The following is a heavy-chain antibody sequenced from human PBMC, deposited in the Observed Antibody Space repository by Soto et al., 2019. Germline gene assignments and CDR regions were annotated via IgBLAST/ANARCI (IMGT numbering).Heavy chain of an antibody. CDR1: GGSISSYY. Sequence: SETLSLTCTVSGGSISSYYWSWIRQPPGKGLEWIGYIYYSGSTNYNPSLKSRVTISVDTSKYQFSLKLSSVTAADTAVYYCARLMGGGVTMVRWFPDYYYYYMDVWGKGTTVTVSS. V-gene: IGHV4-59*01. CDR3: ARLMGGGVTMVRWFPDYYYYYMDV. J-gene: IGHJ6*03. D-gene: IGHD3-10*01. CDR2: IYYSGST.